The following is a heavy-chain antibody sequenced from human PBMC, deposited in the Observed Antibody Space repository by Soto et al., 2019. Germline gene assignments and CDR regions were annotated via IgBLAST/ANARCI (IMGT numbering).Heavy chain of an antibody. Sequence: EVQLVESGGGLVQPGGSLRLSCAASGFTFSSYWMSWVRQAPGKGLEWVANIKQDGSEKYYVDSVKGRFTISRDNAKNSLYLQMNSLRAEDTAVYYCARGGVTYYYNSSGYCAFDIWGQGTMVPVSS. CDR2: IKQDGSEK. CDR3: ARGGVTYYYNSSGYCAFDI. CDR1: GFTFSSYW. D-gene: IGHD3-22*01. J-gene: IGHJ3*02. V-gene: IGHV3-7*05.